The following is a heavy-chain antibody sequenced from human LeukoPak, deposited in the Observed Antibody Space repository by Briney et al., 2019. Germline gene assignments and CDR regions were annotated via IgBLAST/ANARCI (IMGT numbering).Heavy chain of an antibody. Sequence: PSETLSLTCTISGGSISSGGYSWSWIRQPPGKGLEWVGYMYHSGSTYYNPSLKSRVTISVDRSKNQFSLKLSSVTAADTAVYYCARGGTDSCSSLNCYQAGFGYWGQGTLVTVSS. CDR1: GGSISSGGYS. D-gene: IGHD2-2*01. J-gene: IGHJ4*02. CDR2: MYHSGST. CDR3: ARGGTDSCSSLNCYQAGFGY. V-gene: IGHV4-30-2*01.